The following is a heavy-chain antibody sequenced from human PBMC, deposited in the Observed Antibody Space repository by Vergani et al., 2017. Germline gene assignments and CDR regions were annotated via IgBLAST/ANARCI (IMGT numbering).Heavy chain of an antibody. V-gene: IGHV4-61*02. CDR2: VYPSGTT. Sequence: QVQLHESGPGLVKPSETLSLICSVSGVSMLSGSFYWTWLRQTAERRLEWLGRVYPSGTTNYNPSLNGRVTIFVDKSTNLLSLRLNSVTAADTAVYYCARGETRTDWFDPWGQGTLVTVSS. CDR1: GVSMLSGSFY. D-gene: IGHD3/OR15-3a*01. J-gene: IGHJ5*02. CDR3: ARGETRTDWFDP.